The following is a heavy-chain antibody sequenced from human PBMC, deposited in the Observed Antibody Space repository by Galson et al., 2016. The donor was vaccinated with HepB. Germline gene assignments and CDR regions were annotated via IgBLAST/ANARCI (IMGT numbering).Heavy chain of an antibody. Sequence: SVKVSCKASGYTFTSYGISWVRQAPGQGLEWMGWISAYNGNTNYAQKLQGRVTMTTDTSTSTAYMELGSLRSDDTAVYYCARDVTRGRTYYYYGMDVWGKGTTVTVSS. CDR3: ARDVTRGRTYYYYGMDV. CDR1: GYTFTSYG. CDR2: ISAYNGNT. V-gene: IGHV1-18*01. J-gene: IGHJ6*04. D-gene: IGHD2-21*02.